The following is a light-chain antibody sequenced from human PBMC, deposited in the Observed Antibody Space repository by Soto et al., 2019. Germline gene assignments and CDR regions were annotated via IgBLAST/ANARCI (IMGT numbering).Light chain of an antibody. CDR3: ASWDGSLNRTV. CDR2: RNN. CDR1: SSNTGSTG. J-gene: IGLJ2*01. Sequence: QSVLSQAPSASGTPGQTVTLSCSGSSSNTGSTGGAWYQQLPGKAPKLVIYRNNQRPSWVPDRFSGSKSGTSASLAISGLQSEDEADYYCASWDGSLNRTVFGGGTKLTVL. V-gene: IGLV1-44*01.